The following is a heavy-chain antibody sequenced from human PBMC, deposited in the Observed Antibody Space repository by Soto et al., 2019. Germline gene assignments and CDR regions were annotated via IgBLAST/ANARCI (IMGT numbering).Heavy chain of an antibody. V-gene: IGHV3-30*18. Sequence: QVQLVESGGGVVQPGRSLRLSCAASEFTFSSYGMHWVRQAPGKGLEWVALISYDGSNKYYTDSVKGRFTISRDITKNTLYLQMNSLRAEDTAVYYCAKEGAYCGGDCYHFDYWGQGPLVTVSS. CDR1: EFTFSSYG. D-gene: IGHD2-21*02. J-gene: IGHJ4*02. CDR2: ISYDGSNK. CDR3: AKEGAYCGGDCYHFDY.